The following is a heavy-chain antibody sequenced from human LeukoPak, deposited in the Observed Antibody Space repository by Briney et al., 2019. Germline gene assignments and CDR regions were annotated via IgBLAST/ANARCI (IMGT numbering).Heavy chain of an antibody. V-gene: IGHV3-21*01. CDR1: GFKFSTYT. Sequence: GGSLRLSCAASGFKFSTYTMTWVRQAPGKGPEWVSSISTSSSYIYYADSVKGRFTISRDNAKNTLYLQMNSLRAEDTAVYYCARALGSPLDYWGQGTLVTVSS. CDR2: ISTSSSYI. CDR3: ARALGSPLDY. J-gene: IGHJ4*02. D-gene: IGHD1-26*01.